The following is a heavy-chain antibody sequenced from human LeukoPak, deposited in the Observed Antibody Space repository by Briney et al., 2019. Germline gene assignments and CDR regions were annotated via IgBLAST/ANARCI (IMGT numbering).Heavy chain of an antibody. V-gene: IGHV3-21*04. J-gene: IGHJ4*02. CDR1: GFTFSSYS. D-gene: IGHD5-18*01. Sequence: PGGSLRLSCAASGFTFSSYSMNWVRQAPGKGLEWVSSISSSSSYIYYADSVKGRFTISRDNSKSTLYLQMNSLRAEDTAVYYCASQGDTAMGPSDYWGQGTLVTVSS. CDR2: ISSSSSYI. CDR3: ASQGDTAMGPSDY.